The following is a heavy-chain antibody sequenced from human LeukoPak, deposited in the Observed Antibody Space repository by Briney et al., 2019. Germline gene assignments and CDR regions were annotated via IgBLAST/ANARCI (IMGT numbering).Heavy chain of an antibody. CDR1: GFNFRSYG. V-gene: IGHV3-7*01. J-gene: IGHJ4*02. Sequence: GGSLRLSCAASGFNFRSYGMHWVRQAPGKGLEWVANIKQDGNEKYYVDSVKGRFTISRDNAKNSLYLQMSSLRAEDTAVYYCAREPYDYWGQGALVTVSS. CDR2: IKQDGNEK. CDR3: AREPYDY.